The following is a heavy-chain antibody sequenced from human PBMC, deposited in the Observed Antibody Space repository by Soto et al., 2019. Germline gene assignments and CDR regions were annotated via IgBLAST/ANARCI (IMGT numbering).Heavy chain of an antibody. CDR2: ISGSGGST. Sequence: EVQLLESGGGLVQPGGSLRLSCAASGFTFSSYAMSWVRQAPGTGLEWVSDISGSGGSTYDADSVKGRFTISRDNSKNTLDLQMNSLRAEDTAVYYCAKDVDIVVVVAADYWGQGALVTVSS. J-gene: IGHJ4*02. CDR3: AKDVDIVVVVAADY. D-gene: IGHD2-15*01. V-gene: IGHV3-23*01. CDR1: GFTFSSYA.